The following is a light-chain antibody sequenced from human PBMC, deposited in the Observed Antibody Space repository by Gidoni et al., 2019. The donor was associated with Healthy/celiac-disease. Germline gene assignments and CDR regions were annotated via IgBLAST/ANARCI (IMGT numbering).Light chain of an antibody. CDR2: GAS. J-gene: IGKJ1*01. Sequence: EIVMPQSPATLSVSPGESATLSCRASQSVSSNLAWYQQKPGQAPRLLIYGASTRATGIPARFSGSGSGTEFTLTISSLQSEDFAVYYCQQYNNWPRTFXXXTKVEIK. CDR3: QQYNNWPRT. V-gene: IGKV3-15*01. CDR1: QSVSSN.